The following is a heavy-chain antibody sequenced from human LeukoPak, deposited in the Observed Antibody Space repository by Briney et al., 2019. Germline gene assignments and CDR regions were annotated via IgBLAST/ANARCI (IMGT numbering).Heavy chain of an antibody. V-gene: IGHV3-21*01. D-gene: IGHD3-16*01. CDR2: ISRTSEYI. Sequence: GGSLRLSCAASGFTFSIINWVRQPPGKGLGWVSSISRTSEYIHYADSVWGRFAISSDNAKNSMYLQLNSLRAEDTAVDFYAGGGDFDYWGQGILVTVSA. CDR3: AGGGDFDY. J-gene: IGHJ4*02. CDR1: GFTFSI.